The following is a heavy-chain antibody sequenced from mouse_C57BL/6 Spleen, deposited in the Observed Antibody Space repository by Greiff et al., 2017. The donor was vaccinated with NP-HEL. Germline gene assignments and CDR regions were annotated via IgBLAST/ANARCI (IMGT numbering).Heavy chain of an antibody. Sequence: VQLQQPGAELVMPGASVKLSCKASGYTFTSYWMHWVKQRPGQGLEWIGEIDPSDSYTNYNQQLKGKSTLTVDKSSSTAYMQLSSLTSEDSAVYYCARSGSSYAMDYWGQGTSVTVSS. J-gene: IGHJ4*01. V-gene: IGHV1-69*01. D-gene: IGHD1-1*01. CDR2: IDPSDSYT. CDR3: ARSGSSYAMDY. CDR1: GYTFTSYW.